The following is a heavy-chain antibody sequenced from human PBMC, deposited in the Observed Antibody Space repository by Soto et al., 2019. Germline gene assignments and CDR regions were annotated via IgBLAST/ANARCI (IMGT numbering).Heavy chain of an antibody. Sequence: EVQLVESGGGLVKPGGSLRLSCAASGFTFSSYSMNWVRQAPGKGLEWVSSISSSSSYIYYADSVKGRFTISRDNAKNSLYLQMNSLRAEDTAVYYCARDDDVTILHPYSYGMDVWGQGTTVTVSS. CDR3: ARDDDVTILHPYSYGMDV. CDR1: GFTFSSYS. V-gene: IGHV3-21*01. J-gene: IGHJ6*02. D-gene: IGHD3-3*01. CDR2: ISSSSSYI.